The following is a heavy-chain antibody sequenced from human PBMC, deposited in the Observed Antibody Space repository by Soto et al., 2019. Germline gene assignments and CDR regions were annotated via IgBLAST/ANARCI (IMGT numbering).Heavy chain of an antibody. CDR2: IYDSGST. V-gene: IGHV4-59*03. Sequence: SETLSLTCSVSGDSISSYFRYWIRQPPGEGLEWIGCIYDSGSTDYNPSLKSRVTISLDTSKKQFSLRLNSVTAADTAVYYCVSSRTAIYGDAFDVWGQGTMVTVSS. CDR3: VSSRTAIYGDAFDV. CDR1: GDSISSYF. J-gene: IGHJ3*01. D-gene: IGHD2-21*02.